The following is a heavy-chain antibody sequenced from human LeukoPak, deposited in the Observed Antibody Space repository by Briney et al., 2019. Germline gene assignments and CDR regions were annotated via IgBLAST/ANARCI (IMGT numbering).Heavy chain of an antibody. D-gene: IGHD3-3*02. Sequence: GGSLRLSCAASGLTFSNYWMSWVRQAPGKGLEGGAYIKQDGSEKYYVDCVKGRFTISRDNAENSLYLQIDSLRAEDTAVYYCARGGCIRGRFDYWGQGTLVTVSS. V-gene: IGHV3-7*01. CDR1: GLTFSNYW. CDR3: ARGGCIRGRFDY. J-gene: IGHJ4*02. CDR2: IKQDGSEK.